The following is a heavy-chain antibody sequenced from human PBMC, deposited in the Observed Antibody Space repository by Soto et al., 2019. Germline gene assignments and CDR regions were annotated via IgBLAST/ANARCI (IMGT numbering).Heavy chain of an antibody. Sequence: EVQLLESGGGLVQPGGSLRLSCAASGFTFSSYAMSWVRQAPGKGLEWVSAISGSGGSTYYADSVKGRFTISRDNSKNTLYLQMNSLRAEDTAVYYCAKGGYCSSNSCYESHYYYYYYMDVWGKGTTVTVSS. J-gene: IGHJ6*03. D-gene: IGHD2-2*01. CDR3: AKGGYCSSNSCYESHYYYYYYMDV. CDR1: GFTFSSYA. V-gene: IGHV3-23*01. CDR2: ISGSGGST.